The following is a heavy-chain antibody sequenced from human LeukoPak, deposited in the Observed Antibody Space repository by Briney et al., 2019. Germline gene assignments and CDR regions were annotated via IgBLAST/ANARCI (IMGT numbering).Heavy chain of an antibody. CDR2: IYYSGST. CDR1: GGSISSYY. D-gene: IGHD5-18*01. CDR3: ARHEGYSYAFAY. J-gene: IGHJ4*02. V-gene: IGHV4-59*08. Sequence: PSETLSLTCTVSGGSISSYYWSWIRQPPGKGLEWIWYIYYSGSTNYNPSLKSRLTISADTSKNQFSLKLSSVTAADTAVYFCARHEGYSYAFAYWGQGTLVTVSS.